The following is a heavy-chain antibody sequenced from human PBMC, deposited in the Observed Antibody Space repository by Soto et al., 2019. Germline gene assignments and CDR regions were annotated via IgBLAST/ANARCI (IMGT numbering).Heavy chain of an antibody. CDR2: TYYKSKWYY. Sequence: QVQLQQSSPGLVKPSQALSLTCDISGDSVSSNSAGWNWIRQTPSRGLEWLGRTYYKSKWYYTYADSVKSRIPVSPDTSKNQFSLQLTSVTPEDTAVYYCARGSWDDVSGHYYMDVWDKGTTVTVSS. CDR1: GDSVSSNSAG. J-gene: IGHJ6*03. CDR3: ARGSWDDVSGHYYMDV. D-gene: IGHD1-1*01. V-gene: IGHV6-1*01.